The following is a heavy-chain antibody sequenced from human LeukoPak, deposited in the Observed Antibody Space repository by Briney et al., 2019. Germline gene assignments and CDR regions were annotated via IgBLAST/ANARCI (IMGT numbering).Heavy chain of an antibody. D-gene: IGHD3-9*01. CDR3: AREPRYFDWLNSFDY. CDR1: GYTFTSYY. CDR2: TNPSGGST. V-gene: IGHV1-46*01. Sequence: ASVKLSCTASGYTFTSYYKHWVRQAPGQGLEWMGITNPSGGSTSYAQKFQGRVTMTRDKSKSTVYMELSSLRSEDTAVYYCAREPRYFDWLNSFDYWGQGTLVTVSS. J-gene: IGHJ4*02.